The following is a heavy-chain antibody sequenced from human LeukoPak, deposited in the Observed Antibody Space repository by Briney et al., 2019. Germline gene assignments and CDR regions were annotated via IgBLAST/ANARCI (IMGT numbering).Heavy chain of an antibody. Sequence: PSETLSLTCTVSGGSISSYYWSWIRQPPGKGLEWIGYIYYSGSTNYNPSLKSRVTISVDTSKNQFSLKLSSVTAADTAVYYCARDHGYHFDYWGQGTLVTVSS. CDR1: GGSISSYY. CDR3: ARDHGYHFDY. CDR2: IYYSGST. D-gene: IGHD5-18*01. J-gene: IGHJ4*02. V-gene: IGHV4-59*12.